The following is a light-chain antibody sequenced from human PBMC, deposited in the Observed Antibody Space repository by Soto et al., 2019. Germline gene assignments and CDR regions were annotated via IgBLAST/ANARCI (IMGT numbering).Light chain of an antibody. CDR2: VGPGGIVG. CDR3: GADHGSGTNFVKV. Sequence: QPVLTQPPSASASLGASVTLTCTLSSGYSDYKVDWYQQRPGKGPRLVMRVGPGGIVGSKGDGIPDRFSVLGSGLNRYLNIKNIQEEDESDYHCGADHGSGTNFVKVFGGGTKLTVL. CDR1: SGYSDYK. J-gene: IGLJ2*01. V-gene: IGLV9-49*03.